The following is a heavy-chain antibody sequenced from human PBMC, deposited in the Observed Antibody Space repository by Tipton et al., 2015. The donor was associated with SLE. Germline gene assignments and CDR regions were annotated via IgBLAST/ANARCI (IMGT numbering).Heavy chain of an antibody. D-gene: IGHD6-13*01. J-gene: IGHJ4*02. CDR2: INHSGTT. CDR1: GGSISSYY. Sequence: LVKPSETLSLTCTVSGGSISSYYWTWIRQPPGKGLEWIGEINHSGTTNYNPSLKSRVTISIDTSMNQFSLKLNSVTAADTAVYYCARVGSWFPVDYWGQGALVTVSS. CDR3: ARVGSWFPVDY. V-gene: IGHV4-34*01.